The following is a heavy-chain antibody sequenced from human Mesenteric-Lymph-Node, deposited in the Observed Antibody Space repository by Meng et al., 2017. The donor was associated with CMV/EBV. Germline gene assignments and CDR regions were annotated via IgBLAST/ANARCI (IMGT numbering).Heavy chain of an antibody. CDR1: TFSSYA. D-gene: IGHD2-2*01. V-gene: IGHV1-69*01. CDR3: ARGRSDCSSTSCYDWFDP. Sequence: TFSSYAISWVRQAPGQGLEWMGGIIPIFGTANYAQKYQGRVTITADESTSTAYMELSSLRSEGTAVYYCARGRSDCSSTSCYDWFDPWGQGTLVTVSS. CDR2: IIPIFGTA. J-gene: IGHJ5*02.